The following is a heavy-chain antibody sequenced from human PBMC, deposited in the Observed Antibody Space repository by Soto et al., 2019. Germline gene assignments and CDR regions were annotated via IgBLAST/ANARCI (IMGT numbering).Heavy chain of an antibody. Sequence: EVQLLESGGGLVQPGKSLRVTCVASGLTFSTYAMTWVRRAPGKGLEWVSSISGSGGSTYYADSVKGRFTISRDNSKNILYLQMDSLRAEDTAIYYCAKGVSATRPLEDRWRQGTTVTVSS. CDR2: ISGSGGST. J-gene: IGHJ6*01. CDR1: GLTFSTYA. V-gene: IGHV3-23*01. CDR3: AKGVSATRPLEDR. D-gene: IGHD2-15*01.